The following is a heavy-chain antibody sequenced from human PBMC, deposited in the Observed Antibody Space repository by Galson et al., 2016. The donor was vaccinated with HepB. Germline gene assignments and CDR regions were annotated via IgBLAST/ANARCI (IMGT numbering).Heavy chain of an antibody. D-gene: IGHD4-17*01. V-gene: IGHV3-33*06. CDR3: AKEGHYEGHFYMDV. CDR2: IWPDATNE. CDR1: GFTFSCCG. J-gene: IGHJ6*03. Sequence: SLRLSCAASGFTFSCCGMHWVRQAPGKGLEWVAVIWPDATNEKYGDAVKGRFTISRDNSKNTLYLQMNSLRVEDTAVYYCAKEGHYEGHFYMDVWGKGTTVTVSS.